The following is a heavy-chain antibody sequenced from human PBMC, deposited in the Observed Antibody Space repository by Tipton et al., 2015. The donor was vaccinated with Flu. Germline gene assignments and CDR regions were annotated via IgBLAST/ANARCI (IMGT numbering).Heavy chain of an antibody. CDR1: GDSITSGSYY. V-gene: IGHV4-61*02. CDR3: ARDAWKYGDESFDY. Sequence: TLSLTCTVSGDSITSGSYYCSWIRRPAGKGLEWIGRFYTSGGTDYNPSLESRVTISIDTSKNQFSLRLSSVTAADTAIYYCARDAWKYGDESFDYWGRGTLVTVSS. D-gene: IGHD4-17*01. J-gene: IGHJ4*02. CDR2: FYTSGGT.